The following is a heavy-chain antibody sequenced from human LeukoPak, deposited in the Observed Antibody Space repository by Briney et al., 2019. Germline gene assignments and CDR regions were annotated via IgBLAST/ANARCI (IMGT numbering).Heavy chain of an antibody. CDR3: ARGSFFSTARWFDP. CDR2: ISVDGSDK. D-gene: IGHD3/OR15-3a*01. V-gene: IGHV3-33*01. Sequence: GRSLRLSCAATGFTFSGYGMNWVRQAPGKGLEWVAVISVDGSDKYYADSVKGRFTISRDNSNNTLYLQMNSLRVEDTAMYYGARGSFFSTARWFDPWGQGTLVTVSS. CDR1: GFTFSGYG. J-gene: IGHJ5*02.